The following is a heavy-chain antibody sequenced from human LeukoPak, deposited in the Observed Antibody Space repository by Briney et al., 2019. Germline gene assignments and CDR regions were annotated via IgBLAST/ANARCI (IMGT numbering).Heavy chain of an antibody. J-gene: IGHJ4*02. CDR2: IIPIFGTA. Sequence: ASVKVSCKASGGTFSSYAISWVRQAPGQGLEWMGGIIPIFGTANYAQKFQGRVTITTDESTSTAYMELSRLRSDDTAVYYCASFSGSYYVSGDYWGQGTLVTVSS. CDR1: GGTFSSYA. CDR3: ASFSGSYYVSGDY. D-gene: IGHD1-26*01. V-gene: IGHV1-69*05.